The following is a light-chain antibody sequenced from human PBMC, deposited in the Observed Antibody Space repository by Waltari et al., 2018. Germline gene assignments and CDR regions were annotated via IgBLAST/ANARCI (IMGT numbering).Light chain of an antibody. J-gene: IGKJ5*01. CDR1: QSVRNY. CDR2: DVS. V-gene: IGKV3-11*01. Sequence: EIVLTQSPATLSLSPGETATLSCRASQSVRNYLAWYHQKPGQAPRLIIYDVSYRATAIPARFSGSGSGTDFTLTISSLEPEDFAVYYCQQRRNLPITFGQGTRLEIK. CDR3: QQRRNLPIT.